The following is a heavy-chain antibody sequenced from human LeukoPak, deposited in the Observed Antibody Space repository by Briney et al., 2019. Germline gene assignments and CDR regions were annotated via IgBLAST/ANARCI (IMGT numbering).Heavy chain of an antibody. Sequence: SETLSLTCTVSGVSISSYYWSWIRQPPGKGLEWIGYIYYSGSTNYNPSLKSRVTISVDTSKNQFSLKLSSVTAADTAVYYCARVTIYGDYKYLGWFDPWGQGTLVTVSS. CDR1: GVSISSYY. J-gene: IGHJ5*02. V-gene: IGHV4-59*01. CDR3: ARVTIYGDYKYLGWFDP. D-gene: IGHD4-17*01. CDR2: IYYSGST.